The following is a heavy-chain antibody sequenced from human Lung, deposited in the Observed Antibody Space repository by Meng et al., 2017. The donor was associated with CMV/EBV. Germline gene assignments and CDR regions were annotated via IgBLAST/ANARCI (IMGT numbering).Heavy chain of an antibody. CDR2: IYHSGST. Sequence: SQTLSLTCTVSGYSISSGYYWGWIRQPPGKGLEWIGSIYHSGSTYYNPSLKSRVTISVDTSKNQLSLRLSSVTAADTAVYYCARGIYGSFDYWGQGTLVTVSS. CDR3: ARGIYGSFDY. CDR1: GYSISSGYY. V-gene: IGHV4-38-2*02. J-gene: IGHJ4*02. D-gene: IGHD3-10*01.